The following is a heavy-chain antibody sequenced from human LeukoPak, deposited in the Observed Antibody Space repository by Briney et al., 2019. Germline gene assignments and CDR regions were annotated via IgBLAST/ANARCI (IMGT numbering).Heavy chain of an antibody. V-gene: IGHV3-9*01. Sequence: GRSLRLSCAASGFTFDDYAMHWVRQAPGNGLEWVSGISWNSGSIGYADSVKGRFTISRDNAKNSLYLQMNSLRAEDTALYYCAKEGADYYDSSGDVGGFDYWGQGTLVTVSS. CDR2: ISWNSGSI. J-gene: IGHJ4*02. D-gene: IGHD3-22*01. CDR1: GFTFDDYA. CDR3: AKEGADYYDSSGDVGGFDY.